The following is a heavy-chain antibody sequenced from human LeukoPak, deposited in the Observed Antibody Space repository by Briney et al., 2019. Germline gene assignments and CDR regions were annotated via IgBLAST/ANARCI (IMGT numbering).Heavy chain of an antibody. V-gene: IGHV3-30*03. CDR3: VRDPPRDTAMVWKY. CDR1: GFTFSDYQ. Sequence: GGSLRLSCAASGFTFSDYQMSWIRQAPGKGPEWVAVISYDGRSKFYVDSVKGRFTISRDNSENTLYLQMNSLRTEDTAVYYCVRDPPRDTAMVWKYWGQGTLVTVSS. J-gene: IGHJ4*02. CDR2: ISYDGRSK. D-gene: IGHD5-18*01.